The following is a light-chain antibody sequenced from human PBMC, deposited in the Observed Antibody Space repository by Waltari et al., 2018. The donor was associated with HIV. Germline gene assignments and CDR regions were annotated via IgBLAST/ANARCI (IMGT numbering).Light chain of an antibody. CDR3: LQYNSFPLT. V-gene: IGKV1-17*01. CDR1: QGVGND. Sequence: DIQMFQSPSSLSASVGDRVNITCRASQGVGNDLVWFQQKPGEAPRRLIFASSTLQSDVPSRFSGSGSGTEFTLTISSLQPEDFATYYCLQYNSFPLTFGGGTKVEIK. CDR2: ASS. J-gene: IGKJ4*01.